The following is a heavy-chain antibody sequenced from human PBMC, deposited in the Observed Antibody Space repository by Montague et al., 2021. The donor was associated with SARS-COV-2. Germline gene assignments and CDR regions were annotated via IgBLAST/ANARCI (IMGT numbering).Heavy chain of an antibody. CDR2: ISYDGSNK. D-gene: IGHD2/OR15-2a*01. CDR1: GFTFSSYA. V-gene: IGHV3-30-3*01. J-gene: IGHJ3*02. Sequence: SLRLSCAASGFTFSSYAMHWVRQAPGKGLEWVAVISYDGSNKYYADSVKGRFTISRDNSKNTLYLQMNSLRAEDTAVYYCASELLVAFDIWGQGTIVTVSS. CDR3: ASELLVAFDI.